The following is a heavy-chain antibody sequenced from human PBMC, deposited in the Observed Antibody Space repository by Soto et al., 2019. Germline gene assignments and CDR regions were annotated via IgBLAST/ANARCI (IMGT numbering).Heavy chain of an antibody. CDR2: ISYDGSKK. CDR3: AKDRVESGLGEIDY. Sequence: GGSLRLSCAASGFSFSNNGMHWVRQAPGKGLEWVAIISYDGSKKYYADSVKGRFTISRDNSKNTLYLQMNSLRVEDTAVYYCAKDRVESGLGEIDYWGQGTLVTVSS. J-gene: IGHJ4*02. CDR1: GFSFSNNG. D-gene: IGHD3-16*01. V-gene: IGHV3-30*18.